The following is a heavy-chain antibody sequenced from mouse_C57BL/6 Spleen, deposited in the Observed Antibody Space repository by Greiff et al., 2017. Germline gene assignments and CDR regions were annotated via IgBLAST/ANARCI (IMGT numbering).Heavy chain of an antibody. V-gene: IGHV2-9-1*01. CDR1: GFSLTSYA. Sequence: VKLKESGPGLVAPSQSLSITCTVSGFSLTSYAISWVRQPPGKGLEWLGVIWTGGGTNYNSALKSRLSISKDNSKSQVFLKMNSLQTDDTARYYCASHYGSSYRGYFDYWGQGTTLTVSS. CDR3: ASHYGSSYRGYFDY. J-gene: IGHJ2*01. CDR2: IWTGGGT. D-gene: IGHD1-1*01.